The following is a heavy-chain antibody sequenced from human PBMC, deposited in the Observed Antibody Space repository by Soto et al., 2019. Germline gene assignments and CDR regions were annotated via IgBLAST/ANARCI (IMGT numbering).Heavy chain of an antibody. CDR2: ISAYNGNT. Sequence: EASVKVSCKASGYTFTSYGISWVRQAPGQGLEWMGWISAYNGNTNYAQKLQGRVTMTTDTSTSTAYMELRSLRSDDTAVYYCARGDVVVPAANWFDPWGQGTLVTVSS. CDR3: ARGDVVVPAANWFDP. D-gene: IGHD2-2*01. CDR1: GYTFTSYG. J-gene: IGHJ5*02. V-gene: IGHV1-18*04.